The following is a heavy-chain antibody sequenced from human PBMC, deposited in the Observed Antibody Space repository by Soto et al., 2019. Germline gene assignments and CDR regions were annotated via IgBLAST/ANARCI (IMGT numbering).Heavy chain of an antibody. Sequence: KVSCKASGYTFTSYGISWVRQAPGQGLEWMGWISAYNGNTNYAQKLQGRVTMTTDTSTSTAYMELRSLRSDDTAVYYCASGRYYYDSSGYSLDYWGQGTLVTVSS. CDR3: ASGRYYYDSSGYSLDY. CDR2: ISAYNGNT. V-gene: IGHV1-18*01. CDR1: GYTFTSYG. J-gene: IGHJ4*02. D-gene: IGHD3-22*01.